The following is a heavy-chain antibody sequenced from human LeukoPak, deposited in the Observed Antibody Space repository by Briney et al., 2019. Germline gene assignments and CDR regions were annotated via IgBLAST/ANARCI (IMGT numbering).Heavy chain of an antibody. CDR2: INLNSGGT. CDR1: GYTFTGYY. CDR3: ARGGWSLGYCSSSSCLDWFDP. Sequence: ASVKVSCKSSGYTFTGYYMHWVRQASGQGLEWMGWINLNSGGTNYAQKFHGRVTMTRDTSISTAYMELSRLRSDDTAVYYCARGGWSLGYCSSSSCLDWFDPWGQGTLVTVSS. D-gene: IGHD2-2*01. V-gene: IGHV1-2*02. J-gene: IGHJ5*02.